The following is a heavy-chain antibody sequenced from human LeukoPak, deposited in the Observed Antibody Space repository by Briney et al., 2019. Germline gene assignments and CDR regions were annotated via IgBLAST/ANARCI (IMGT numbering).Heavy chain of an antibody. J-gene: IGHJ6*02. CDR3: ARGPHYYYYGMDV. V-gene: IGHV4-30-4*01. CDR2: IYYSGST. Sequence: PSQTLSLTCTVSGGSISSGDYYWSWLRQPPGKGLEWIGYIYYSGSTYYNPSLKSRVTISVDTSKNQLSLKLSSVTAADTAVYYCARGPHYYYYGMDVWGQGTTVTVSS. CDR1: GGSISSGDYY.